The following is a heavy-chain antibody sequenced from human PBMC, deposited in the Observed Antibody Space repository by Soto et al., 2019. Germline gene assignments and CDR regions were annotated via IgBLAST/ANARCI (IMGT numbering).Heavy chain of an antibody. J-gene: IGHJ6*02. Sequence: ASVKVSCKASGYTFTGYYMHWVLQAPGQGLEWMGWINPNSGGTNYAQKFQGWVTMTRDTSISTAYMELSRLRSDDTAVYYCARGGILRYFDWLSPVDYYYYGMDVWGQGXTVTVYS. D-gene: IGHD3-9*01. CDR1: GYTFTGYY. CDR3: ARGGILRYFDWLSPVDYYYYGMDV. V-gene: IGHV1-2*04. CDR2: INPNSGGT.